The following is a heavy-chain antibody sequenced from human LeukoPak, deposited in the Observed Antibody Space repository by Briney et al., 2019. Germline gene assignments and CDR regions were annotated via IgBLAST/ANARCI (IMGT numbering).Heavy chain of an antibody. CDR1: GFTVSSNY. J-gene: IGHJ3*02. Sequence: GGSLRLSCAASGFTVSSNYMSWVRQAPGKGLEWVSVIYSGGSTYYADSVKGRFTISRDNSKNTLYLQMNSLRAEDTAVYYCARVVTDYVWGSYVMDAFDIWGQGTMVTVSS. V-gene: IGHV3-66*01. CDR2: IYSGGST. D-gene: IGHD3-16*01. CDR3: ARVVTDYVWGSYVMDAFDI.